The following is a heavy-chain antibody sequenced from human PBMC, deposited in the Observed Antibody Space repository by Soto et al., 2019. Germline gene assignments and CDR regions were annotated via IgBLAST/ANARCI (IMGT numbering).Heavy chain of an antibody. Sequence: GGSLRLSCAASGFTFSSYWMSWVRQAPGKGLEWVANIKQDGSEKYYVDSVKGRFTIARDNTKNSLYLQRTSLRAEDTAVYYCARDRPTYYDFWSGYYPGVHYWGQGTLVTVSS. J-gene: IGHJ4*02. V-gene: IGHV3-7*01. CDR1: GFTFSSYW. CDR2: IKQDGSEK. D-gene: IGHD3-3*01. CDR3: ARDRPTYYDFWSGYYPGVHY.